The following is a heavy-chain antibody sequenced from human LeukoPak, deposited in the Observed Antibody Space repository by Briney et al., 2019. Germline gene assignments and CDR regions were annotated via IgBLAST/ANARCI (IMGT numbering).Heavy chain of an antibody. Sequence: GGSLRLSCAASGFTFSSYSINWVRQAPGKGPEWLSYISSSGDAIYYADSVKGRFTISRDNAKNSLYLHMDGLRAEDTAVYYCAKGVITFGGVTGYFDYWGQGTLVTVSS. J-gene: IGHJ4*02. CDR2: ISSSGDAI. CDR1: GFTFSSYS. V-gene: IGHV3-48*01. D-gene: IGHD3-16*01. CDR3: AKGVITFGGVTGYFDY.